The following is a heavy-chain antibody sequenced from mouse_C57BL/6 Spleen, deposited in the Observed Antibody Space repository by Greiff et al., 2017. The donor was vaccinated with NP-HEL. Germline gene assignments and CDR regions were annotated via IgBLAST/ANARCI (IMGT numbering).Heavy chain of an antibody. D-gene: IGHD2-2*01. CDR2: IYPGDGDT. CDR3: AGESMVYGYDVNFDY. Sequence: QVQLQQSGAELVKPGASVKISCKASGYAFSSYWMNWVKQRPGKGLEWIGQIYPGDGDTNYNGKFKGKATLTADKSSSTAYMQLSSLISEDSAVYFCAGESMVYGYDVNFDYWGQGTTLTVSS. J-gene: IGHJ2*01. CDR1: GYAFSSYW. V-gene: IGHV1-80*01.